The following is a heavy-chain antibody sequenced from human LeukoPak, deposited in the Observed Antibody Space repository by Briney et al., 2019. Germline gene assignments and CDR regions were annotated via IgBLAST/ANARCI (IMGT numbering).Heavy chain of an antibody. CDR3: ARTYGSSAGAFDI. CDR2: ISDDGSNK. CDR1: GFSFSNYS. Sequence: PGGSLRLSCAASGFSFSNYSLHWVRQAPGKGLEWVALISDDGSNKYYADSVKGRFTLSRDNAKNTLYLQMSSLRSEDTAVYYCARTYGSSAGAFDIWGQGTMVTVSS. V-gene: IGHV3-30*04. J-gene: IGHJ3*02. D-gene: IGHD6-6*01.